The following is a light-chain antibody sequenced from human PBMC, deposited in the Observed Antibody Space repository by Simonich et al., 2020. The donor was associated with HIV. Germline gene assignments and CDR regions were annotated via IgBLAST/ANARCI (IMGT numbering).Light chain of an antibody. J-gene: IGKJ1*01. CDR2: WAS. V-gene: IGKV4-1*01. CDR1: QSVLHSSNNKND. Sequence: DIVMTQSPDSLSVSLGERATINCKSSQSVLHSSNNKNDLVWYQQKPGQPPKLLIYWASTRESGVPDRFSGSGSGTDFTLTISSLQAEDVAVYYCQQYYSTPRTFGQGTKVEIK. CDR3: QQYYSTPRT.